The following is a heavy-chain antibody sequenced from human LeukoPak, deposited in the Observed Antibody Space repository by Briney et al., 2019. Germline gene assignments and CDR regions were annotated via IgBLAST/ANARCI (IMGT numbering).Heavy chain of an antibody. Sequence: PSETLSLTCTVSGGSISSYYWSWIRQPAGKGLEWIGRIHTSGSTNYNPSLKSRVTMSIDTSKNQFSLKLSSVTAADTAVYYCARGLWFGDENPPYFDYWGQGILVTVSS. CDR2: IHTSGST. CDR1: GGSISSYY. J-gene: IGHJ4*02. V-gene: IGHV4-4*07. CDR3: ARGLWFGDENPPYFDY. D-gene: IGHD3-10*01.